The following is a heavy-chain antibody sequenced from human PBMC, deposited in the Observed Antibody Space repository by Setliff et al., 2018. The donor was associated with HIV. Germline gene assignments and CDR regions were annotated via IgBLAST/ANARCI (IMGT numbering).Heavy chain of an antibody. V-gene: IGHV1-46*01. J-gene: IGHJ6*02. CDR2: INPSGGST. D-gene: IGHD3-10*01. CDR3: ARGKRRITMVRGVIILDY. CDR1: GYTFTSYY. Sequence: ASVKVSCKASGYTFTSYYMHWVRQAPGQGLEWMGIINPSGGSTSYAQKFQGRVTMTRDTSTSTVYMELSSLRSEDTAVYYCARGKRRITMVRGVIILDYWGQGTTVTVSS.